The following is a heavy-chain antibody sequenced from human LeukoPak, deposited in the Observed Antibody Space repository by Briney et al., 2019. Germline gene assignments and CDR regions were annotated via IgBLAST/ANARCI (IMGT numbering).Heavy chain of an antibody. D-gene: IGHD3-10*01. Sequence: LSLTCAVYGGSFSDYYMSWIRQAPGKGLEWVSYISSSGSTIYYADSVKGRFTISRDNAKNSLYLQMNSLRAEDTAVYYCARDSLMVRGPNWFDPWGQGTLVTVSS. J-gene: IGHJ5*02. CDR3: ARDSLMVRGPNWFDP. V-gene: IGHV3-11*01. CDR1: GGSFSDYY. CDR2: ISSSGSTI.